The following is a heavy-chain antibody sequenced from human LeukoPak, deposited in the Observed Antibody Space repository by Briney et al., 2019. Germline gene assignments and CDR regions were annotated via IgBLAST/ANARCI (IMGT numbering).Heavy chain of an antibody. J-gene: IGHJ4*02. Sequence: ASVKLSCKTSGYTFTTYYIHWVRQAPGQGLEWLGIINPSGGTTTYAQKFQGRVTMTRDTSTSTVYMELNTLRSEDTAVYHCARGSNYYYDVTADYPRYWGQGTLVTVSS. CDR1: GYTFTTYY. CDR3: ARGSNYYYDVTADYPRY. D-gene: IGHD3-22*01. CDR2: INPSGGTT. V-gene: IGHV1-46*01.